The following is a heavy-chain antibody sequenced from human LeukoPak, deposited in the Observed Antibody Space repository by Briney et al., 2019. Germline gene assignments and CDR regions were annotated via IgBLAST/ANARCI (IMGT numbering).Heavy chain of an antibody. CDR3: ASSMVRGVMGYWYFDL. V-gene: IGHV1-24*01. CDR1: GYTLTELS. CDR2: FDPEDGET. D-gene: IGHD3-10*01. Sequence: ASVKVSCKVSGYTLTELSMHWVRQAPGKGLEWMGGFDPEDGETIYAQKFQGRVTMTEDTSTDTAYMELSSLRSEDTAVYYCASSMVRGVMGYWYFDLWGRGTLVTVSS. J-gene: IGHJ2*01.